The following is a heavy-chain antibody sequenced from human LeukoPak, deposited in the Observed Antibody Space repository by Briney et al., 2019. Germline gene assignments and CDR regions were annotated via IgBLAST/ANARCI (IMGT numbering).Heavy chain of an antibody. J-gene: IGHJ4*02. D-gene: IGHD4-17*01. Sequence: ASVKVSCKASGSTFTSSAMQWVRQARGQRLEWIGWIVVGSGNTNYAQKFQERVTITRDMSTSTAYMELSSLRSEDTAVYYCAADGGDYGDYVFDYWGQGTLVTVSS. CDR2: IVVGSGNT. CDR1: GSTFTSSA. CDR3: AADGGDYGDYVFDY. V-gene: IGHV1-58*02.